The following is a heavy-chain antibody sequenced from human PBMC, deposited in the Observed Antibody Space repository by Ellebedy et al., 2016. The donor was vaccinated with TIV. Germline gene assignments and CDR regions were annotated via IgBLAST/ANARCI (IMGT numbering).Heavy chain of an antibody. CDR3: ARDLGGLRGYYGVDV. CDR2: MSFDGTSK. V-gene: IGHV3-30-3*01. J-gene: IGHJ6*02. Sequence: GESLKISCAASGFTFSSHALHWVRQAPGKGLEWVAIMSFDGTSKYYADSVRGRFTISRDNSKNTLYLQMNSLRAEDTAVYHCARDLGGLRGYYGVDVWGLGTTVTVSS. CDR1: GFTFSSHA. D-gene: IGHD3-16*01.